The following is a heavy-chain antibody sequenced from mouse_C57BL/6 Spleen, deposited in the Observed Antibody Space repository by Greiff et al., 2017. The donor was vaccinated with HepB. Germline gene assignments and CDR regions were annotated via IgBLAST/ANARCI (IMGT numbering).Heavy chain of an antibody. Sequence: VQLQQPGAELVRPGSSVKLSCKASGYTFTSYWMDWVKQRPGQGLEWIGNIYPSDSETHYNQKFKDKATLTVDKSSSTAYMQLSSLTSEDSAVYYCARRYTLYYAMDYWGQGTSVTVSS. J-gene: IGHJ4*01. CDR3: ARRYTLYYAMDY. D-gene: IGHD2-14*01. CDR1: GYTFTSYW. V-gene: IGHV1-61*01. CDR2: IYPSDSET.